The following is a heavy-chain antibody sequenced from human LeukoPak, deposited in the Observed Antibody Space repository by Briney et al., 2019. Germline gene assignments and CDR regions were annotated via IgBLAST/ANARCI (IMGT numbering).Heavy chain of an antibody. CDR1: GYSFTTYW. CDR3: ARSGSPYNWLDP. J-gene: IGHJ5*02. D-gene: IGHD2-15*01. V-gene: IGHV5-51*01. CDR2: IYPGSSDT. Sequence: GESLKISCKASGYSFTTYWIGWVRQMPGKGLEWMGAIYPGSSDTRYNPSFQGQVTISADNSIDTAYLQWSSLKSSDTAIYYCARSGSPYNWLDPLGQGTLVSVSS.